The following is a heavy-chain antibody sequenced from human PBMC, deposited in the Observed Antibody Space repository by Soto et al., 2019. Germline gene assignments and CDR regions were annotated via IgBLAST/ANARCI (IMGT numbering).Heavy chain of an antibody. V-gene: IGHV4-30-2*01. CDR3: ARSVVSGLPFFDY. CDR1: GDYSSSGRSP. Sequence: PSEPHSLPSAVSGDYSSSGRSPWSWIRQPPGKGLEWIGYIYHSGITYYHPSLKSRVTISVDRSKNQFSLKLSSVTAADTAVYYCARSVVSGLPFFDYWGQGTLVT. D-gene: IGHD5-12*01. J-gene: IGHJ4*02. CDR2: IYHSGIT.